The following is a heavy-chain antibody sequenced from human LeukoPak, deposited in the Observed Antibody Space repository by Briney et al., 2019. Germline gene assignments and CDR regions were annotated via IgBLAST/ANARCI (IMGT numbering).Heavy chain of an antibody. CDR2: ISSSGGST. CDR3: AKDGEEYYDFWSGYYMKGLDY. CDR1: GFTFSSYS. Sequence: GGSLRLSCAASGFTFSSYSMSWVRQAPGKGLEWVSAISSSGGSTDYTDSVKGRFTISRDNSKNTLYLQMNSLRAEDTAVYYCAKDGEEYYDFWSGYYMKGLDYWGQGTLVTVSS. J-gene: IGHJ4*02. V-gene: IGHV3-23*01. D-gene: IGHD3-3*01.